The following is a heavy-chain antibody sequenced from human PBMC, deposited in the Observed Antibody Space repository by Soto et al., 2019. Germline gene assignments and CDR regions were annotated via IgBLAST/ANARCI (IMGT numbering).Heavy chain of an antibody. J-gene: IGHJ3*02. V-gene: IGHV4-34*01. D-gene: IGHD6-19*01. CDR3: ARGGSSDWQVALDI. Sequence: QVQQQPRGAGLLKPSETLSLTCTVYAGSFSHYYWNWIRQSPGKGLEWIGKIKHGGSSSYNPSFRSRVSISVYMSKNQFSLTLSSVTAADTAVYYCARGGSSDWQVALDIWGQGTMVPVSS. CDR1: AGSFSHYY. CDR2: IKHGGSS.